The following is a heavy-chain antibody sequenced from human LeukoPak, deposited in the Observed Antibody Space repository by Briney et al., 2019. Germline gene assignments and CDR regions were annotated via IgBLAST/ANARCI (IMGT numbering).Heavy chain of an antibody. V-gene: IGHV1-18*01. Sequence: ASVKVSCKASGYTFTSYGVSWVRQAPGQGLEWMGWISAYNGNTNSAQKLQGRVTMTTDTSTSTAYMELRSLRSDDTAVYYCARDDGAVAGPNYFDYWGQGTLVTVSS. CDR1: GYTFTSYG. CDR2: ISAYNGNT. CDR3: ARDDGAVAGPNYFDY. D-gene: IGHD6-19*01. J-gene: IGHJ4*02.